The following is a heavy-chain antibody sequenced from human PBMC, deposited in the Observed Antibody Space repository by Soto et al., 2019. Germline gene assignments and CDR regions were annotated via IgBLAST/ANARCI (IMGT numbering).Heavy chain of an antibody. V-gene: IGHV3-9*01. J-gene: IGHJ4*02. Sequence: EVDLVESGGGLAQPGRSLRLSCVASGFTFDDHGMHWVRQIPGRGLEWVSGISWNSGSIGYAESVKGRFTIFRDNAKNSLYLEMNSLRQADTALYYCVRDTSSGWHLKDHWGQGVQVSVSS. CDR1: GFTFDDHG. CDR2: ISWNSGSI. CDR3: VRDTSSGWHLKDH. D-gene: IGHD3-9*01.